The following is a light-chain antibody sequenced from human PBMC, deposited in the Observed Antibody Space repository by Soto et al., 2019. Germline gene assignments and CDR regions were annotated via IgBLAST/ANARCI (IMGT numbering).Light chain of an antibody. CDR3: QQYNTYSGT. V-gene: IGKV1-5*03. CDR1: QNINTW. J-gene: IGKJ1*01. CDR2: KAS. Sequence: ILLTQSLCPSYEPTGARVTITCRASQNINTWLAWYQQKPGKAPTLMILKASSLESGVPSRFSGSGSGTEFTLTISSLQSDDFATYYCQQYNTYSGTFGQGTKVDI.